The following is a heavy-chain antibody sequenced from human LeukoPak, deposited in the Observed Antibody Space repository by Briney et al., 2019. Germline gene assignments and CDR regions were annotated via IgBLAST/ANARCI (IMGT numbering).Heavy chain of an antibody. CDR2: IYTSVST. D-gene: IGHD3-22*01. CDR1: GGSISSYY. V-gene: IGHV4-4*07. J-gene: IGHJ6*03. Sequence: SETLSLTCTVSGGSISSYYWSWIRQPAGKGLEWIGRIYTSVSTNYNPSLKSRVTISVDKSKNQFSLKLSSVTAADTAVYYCASGAYYYDSSGITSYYYYMDVWGKGTTVTVSS. CDR3: ASGAYYYDSSGITSYYYYMDV.